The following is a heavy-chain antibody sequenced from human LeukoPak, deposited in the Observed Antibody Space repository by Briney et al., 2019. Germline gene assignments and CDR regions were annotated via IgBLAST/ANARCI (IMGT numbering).Heavy chain of an antibody. V-gene: IGHV4-34*01. CDR2: INHSGST. CDR1: GGSFSGYY. D-gene: IGHD2-21*02. Sequence: PSETLSLTCAVYGGSFSGYYWSWIRQPPGKGLEWIGEINHSGSTNYNPSLKSRVTISVDTSKNQFSLKLSSVTAADTAVYYCARRLLSPSDWFDPWGQGTLVTVSS. J-gene: IGHJ5*02. CDR3: ARRLLSPSDWFDP.